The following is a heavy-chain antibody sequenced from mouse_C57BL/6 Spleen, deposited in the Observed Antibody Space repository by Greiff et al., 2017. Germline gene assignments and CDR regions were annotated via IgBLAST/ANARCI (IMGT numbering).Heavy chain of an antibody. D-gene: IGHD3-3*01. V-gene: IGHV1-59*01. CDR2: IYPSDSYT. CDR3: AGSVEDNYAMDY. J-gene: IGHJ4*01. CDR1: GYTFTSYW. Sequence: VQLQQPAAELVRPGTSVKLSCKASGYTFTSYWMHWVKQRPGQGLEWIGVIYPSDSYTNYNQKFKGKATLTVDTSSSTAYMQLSSLTSEDSAVYYGAGSVEDNYAMDYWGQGTSVTVAS.